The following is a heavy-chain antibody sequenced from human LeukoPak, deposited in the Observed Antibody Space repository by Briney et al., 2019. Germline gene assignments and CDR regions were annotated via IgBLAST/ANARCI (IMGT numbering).Heavy chain of an antibody. J-gene: IGHJ6*02. D-gene: IGHD3-3*01. CDR2: IYYSGST. V-gene: IGHV4-59*01. CDR3: ARGFGYDFWSGYSGPYYYGMDV. Sequence: PSETLSLTCTVSGGSISSYYLSWLRQPPGKGLEWIGYIYYSGSTNYNPSLKSRVTISVDTSKNQFSLKLSSVTAADTAVYYCARGFGYDFWSGYSGPYYYGMDVWGQGTTVTVSS. CDR1: GGSISSYY.